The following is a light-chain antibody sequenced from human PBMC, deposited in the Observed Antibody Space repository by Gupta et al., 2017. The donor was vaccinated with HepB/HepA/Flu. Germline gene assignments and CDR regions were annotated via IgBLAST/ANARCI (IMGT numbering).Light chain of an antibody. J-gene: IGLJ3*02. Sequence: QSVLTQPPSVSGAPGQRVTIFCTGSSSNIGAGYDVHWYQQLPGTAPKLLIYANSNRPSGVPDRFSGSKSGTSASLAITGLQADDEADYYCHSYDSSLSGWVFGGGTKLTVL. CDR1: SSNIGAGYD. CDR2: ANS. CDR3: HSYDSSLSGWV. V-gene: IGLV1-40*01.